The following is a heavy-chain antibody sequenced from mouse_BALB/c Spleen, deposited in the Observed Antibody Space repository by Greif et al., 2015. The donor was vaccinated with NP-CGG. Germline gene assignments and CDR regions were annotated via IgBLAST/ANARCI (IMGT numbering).Heavy chain of an antibody. J-gene: IGHJ1*01. Sequence: EVKVEESGGGLVQPGGSLKLSCAASGFDFRRYWMSWVRQAPGKGLEWIGEINPDSSTINYTPSLKDKFIISRVNAKNTLYLQMSKVRSEDTALYYCARPGYYYGSSHYWYFDAWGAGTTVTVSS. CDR1: GFDFRRYW. CDR3: ARPGYYYGSSHYWYFDA. V-gene: IGHV4-1*02. CDR2: INPDSSTI. D-gene: IGHD1-1*01.